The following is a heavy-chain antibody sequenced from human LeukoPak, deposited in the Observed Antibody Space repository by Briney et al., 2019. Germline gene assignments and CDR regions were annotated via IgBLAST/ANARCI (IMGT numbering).Heavy chain of an antibody. CDR1: GFTFSDYY. Sequence: GGSLRLSCAASGFTFSDYYMSWIPQAPGKGLEWVSYISSSGSTIYYADSVKGRFTISRDNAKNSLYLQMNSLRAEDTAVYYCARASTYYYDSGVGYWGQGTLVTVSS. V-gene: IGHV3-11*01. D-gene: IGHD3-22*01. CDR3: ARASTYYYDSGVGY. CDR2: ISSSGSTI. J-gene: IGHJ4*02.